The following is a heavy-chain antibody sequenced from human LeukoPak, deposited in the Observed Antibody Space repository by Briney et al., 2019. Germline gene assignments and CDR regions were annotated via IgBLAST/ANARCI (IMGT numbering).Heavy chain of an antibody. Sequence: ASVTVSCKASGYTFTSYYMHWVRQAPGQGLEWMGIINPSGGSTSYAQKFQGRVTMTRDTSTSTVYMELSSLRSEDTAVYYCARGVTRDRAAAGKTLGYWGEGTVVTVSS. CDR1: GYTFTSYY. D-gene: IGHD6-13*01. J-gene: IGHJ1*01. CDR2: INPSGGST. V-gene: IGHV1-46*01. CDR3: ARGVTRDRAAAGKTLGY.